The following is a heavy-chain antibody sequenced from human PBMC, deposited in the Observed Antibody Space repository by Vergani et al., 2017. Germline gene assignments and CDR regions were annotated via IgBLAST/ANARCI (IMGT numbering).Heavy chain of an antibody. V-gene: IGHV4-31*03. CDR3: ARVAPNDYCDYVGPFDY. D-gene: IGHD4-17*01. Sequence: QLQLQESGPGLVKPSQTLSLTCTVSGGSISSGGYYWSWIRQHPGKGLEWIGYIYYSGSTYYNPSLKSRVTISVDTSKNQFSLKLSSVTAADTAVYYCARVAPNDYCDYVGPFDYWGQGTLVTVSS. CDR1: GGSISSGGYY. CDR2: IYYSGST. J-gene: IGHJ4*02.